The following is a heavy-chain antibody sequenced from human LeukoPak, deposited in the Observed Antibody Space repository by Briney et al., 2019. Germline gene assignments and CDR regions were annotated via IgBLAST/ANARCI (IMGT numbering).Heavy chain of an antibody. Sequence: EPSETLSLTCTVSGGSISSSSYYWGWIRQPPGKGLEWIGSIYYSGSTYYNPSLKSRVTISVDTSKNQFSLKLSSVTAADTAVYSCARHQGTVLDGNYYFDYWGQGPLVTVSS. CDR2: IYYSGST. D-gene: IGHD1-7*01. CDR3: ARHQGTVLDGNYYFDY. V-gene: IGHV4-39*01. J-gene: IGHJ4*02. CDR1: GGSISSSSYY.